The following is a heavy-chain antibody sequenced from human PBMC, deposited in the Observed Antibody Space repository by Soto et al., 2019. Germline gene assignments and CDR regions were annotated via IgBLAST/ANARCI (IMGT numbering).Heavy chain of an antibody. CDR1: GGSFSGYY. CDR3: AKNKRYFDL. CDR2: INHGGST. V-gene: IGHV4-34*01. J-gene: IGHJ2*01. Sequence: QVQLQQWGAGLLKPSETLSLTCAVYGGSFSGYYWSWIRQPPGKGLEWIGEINHGGSTNYNPSLKXRXTXXVDTSKNQCSLKLSSVTAADTAVYYCAKNKRYFDLWGRGTLVTVSS.